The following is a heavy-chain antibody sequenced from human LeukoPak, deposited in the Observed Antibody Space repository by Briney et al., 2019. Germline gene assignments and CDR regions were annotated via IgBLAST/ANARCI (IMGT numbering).Heavy chain of an antibody. J-gene: IGHJ4*02. CDR3: AKWGDYDVLTGYYDSDY. V-gene: IGHV3-23*01. D-gene: IGHD3-9*01. CDR2: ITGDGGST. Sequence: GGSLRLSCAASGFTFNNYAMSWVRQAPGKGLEWVSAITGDGGSTYYADSVKGRFTISRDNSKNTLYLQMNSLRAEDTALYYCAKWGDYDVLTGYYDSDYWGQGTLVTVSS. CDR1: GFTFNNYA.